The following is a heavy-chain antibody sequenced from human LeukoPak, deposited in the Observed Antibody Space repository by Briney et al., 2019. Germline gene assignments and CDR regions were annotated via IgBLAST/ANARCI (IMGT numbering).Heavy chain of an antibody. Sequence: PGGSLRLSCAASGFTFSGYWMHWVRQAPGKGLMWVSRINSDGSTTNYADSVEGRFTISRDNAKNTLYLQVDSLRAADTAVYYCARWGPGAFDIWGQGTMVTVSS. CDR3: ARWGPGAFDI. D-gene: IGHD3-10*01. CDR1: GFTFSGYW. V-gene: IGHV3-74*01. J-gene: IGHJ3*02. CDR2: INSDGSTT.